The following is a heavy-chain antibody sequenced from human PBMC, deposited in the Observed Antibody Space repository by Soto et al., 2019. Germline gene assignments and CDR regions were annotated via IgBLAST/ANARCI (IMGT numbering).Heavy chain of an antibody. J-gene: IGHJ6*03. CDR3: AKDGGCSGGSCYGYYYYYMDV. Sequence: GGSLRLSCAASGFTFDDYAMHWVRQAPGKGLEWVSGISWNSGSIGYADSVKGRFNISRDNAKNSLYLQMNSLRAEDTALYYCAKDGGCSGGSCYGYYYYYMDVWGKGTTVTVSS. CDR2: ISWNSGSI. D-gene: IGHD2-15*01. V-gene: IGHV3-9*01. CDR1: GFTFDDYA.